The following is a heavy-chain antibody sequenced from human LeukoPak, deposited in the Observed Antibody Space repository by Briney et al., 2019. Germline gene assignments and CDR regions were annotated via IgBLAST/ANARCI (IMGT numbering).Heavy chain of an antibody. CDR2: INSDGSST. CDR3: VGSGGLSQY. D-gene: IGHD2-15*01. Sequence: GGSLRLSCAASGFTFSSYWMHWVRQAPGKGLVWVSRINSDGSSTTYADSVKGRFTVSRDNSKNVVYLEMNSLGAEDTAVYYCVGSGGLSQYWGQGTLVTVSS. CDR1: GFTFSSYW. V-gene: IGHV3-74*01. J-gene: IGHJ4*02.